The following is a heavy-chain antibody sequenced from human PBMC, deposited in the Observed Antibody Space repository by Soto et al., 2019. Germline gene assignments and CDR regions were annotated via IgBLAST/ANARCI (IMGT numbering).Heavy chain of an antibody. J-gene: IGHJ6*02. CDR1: GFAFSNIA. CDR2: ISYDGDNK. V-gene: IGHV3-30*18. D-gene: IGHD4-17*01. CDR3: VKDRYGDHLSDGMDV. Sequence: QVQLVESGGGVVQPGRSLRLSCAASGFAFSNIAMHWVRQAPGKGLEWVAVISYDGDNKYYSDSVKGRFTISRDNSKNTLYLQMNSLSAEDTAVYYCVKDRYGDHLSDGMDVWGQGTAVTVSS.